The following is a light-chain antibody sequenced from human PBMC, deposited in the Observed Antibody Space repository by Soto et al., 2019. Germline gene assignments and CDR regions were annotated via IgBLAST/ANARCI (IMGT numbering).Light chain of an antibody. CDR1: SGSIASNY. J-gene: IGLJ3*02. V-gene: IGLV6-57*04. CDR2: DND. CDR3: QSSDSSDHGV. Sequence: NFMLTQPHSVSESPGKTVTISCTRTSGSIASNYVQWYQQRPGSAPTTVIYDNDQRPSGVPDRFSGSIDSSSDSASLTISGLKTEDEADYYCQSSDSSDHGVFGGGTKLTVL.